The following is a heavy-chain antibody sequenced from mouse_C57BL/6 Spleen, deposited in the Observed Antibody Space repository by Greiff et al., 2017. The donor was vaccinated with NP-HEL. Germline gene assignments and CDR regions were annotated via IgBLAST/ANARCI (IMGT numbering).Heavy chain of an antibody. V-gene: IGHV1-39*01. J-gene: IGHJ2*01. CDR2: INPNYGTT. CDR1: GYSFTDYN. Sequence: EVQLQQSGPELVKPGASVKISCKASGYSFTDYNMNWVKQSNGKSLEWIGVINPNYGTTSYNQKFKGKATLTADQSSSTAYMQLNSLTSEDSAVYYCARSRGYEFPGYFDYWGQGTTLTVSS. CDR3: ARSRGYEFPGYFDY. D-gene: IGHD2-2*01.